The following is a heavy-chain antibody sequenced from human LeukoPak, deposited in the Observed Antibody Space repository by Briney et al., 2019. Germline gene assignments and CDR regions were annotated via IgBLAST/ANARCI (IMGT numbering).Heavy chain of an antibody. J-gene: IGHJ4*02. V-gene: IGHV3-23*01. D-gene: IGHD5-12*01. CDR2: ISGSGGRT. CDR3: AKDRSGYDLNIFDY. Sequence: GGSLRLSCAASGFTFSSYAMSWVRQAPGKGLEWVSGISGSGGRTYNADSVKGRFTISRDNSKNTLYLQMNGLRAEDTAVYYCAKDRSGYDLNIFDYWGQGTLVTVSS. CDR1: GFTFSSYA.